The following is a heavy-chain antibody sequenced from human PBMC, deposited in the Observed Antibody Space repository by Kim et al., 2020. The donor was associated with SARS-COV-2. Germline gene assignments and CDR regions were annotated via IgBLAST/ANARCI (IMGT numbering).Heavy chain of an antibody. CDR3: AKKGDGSGPMEY. CDR2: IRNKANRYTT. Sequence: GGSLRLSCAASGFTFSDYDMDWVRQAPGKGLEWVGRIRNKANRYTTEYAASVKGRFTISRDDSKNSLFLQMNGLKTEDTAVYYCAKKGDGSGPMEYWGQGTLVTVSS. CDR1: GFTFSDYD. V-gene: IGHV3-72*01. J-gene: IGHJ4*02. D-gene: IGHD3-10*01.